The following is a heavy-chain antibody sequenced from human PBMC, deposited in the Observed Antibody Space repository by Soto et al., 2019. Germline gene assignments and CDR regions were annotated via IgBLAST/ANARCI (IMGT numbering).Heavy chain of an antibody. J-gene: IGHJ4*02. D-gene: IGHD5-12*01. CDR1: GYTFTSNS. Sequence: QVQLVQSGSELRKPGASVKVSCKASGYTFTSNSITWVRQAPGQGLEWMGWISTSSGNTKFAQKFQGSVSLTTDTSTSTAYMELTSLRSDDTAVYYCARGGGYAVEYWGQGTLVTVST. V-gene: IGHV1-18*04. CDR2: ISTSSGNT. CDR3: ARGGGYAVEY.